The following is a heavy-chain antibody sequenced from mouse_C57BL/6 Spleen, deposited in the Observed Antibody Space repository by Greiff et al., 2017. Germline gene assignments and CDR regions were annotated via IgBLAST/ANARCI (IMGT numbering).Heavy chain of an antibody. CDR3: ARSGGGSSPYYYAMDY. D-gene: IGHD1-1*01. CDR1: GYTFTSYW. V-gene: IGHV1-64*01. Sequence: QVQLQQPGAELVKPGASVKLSCKASGYTFTSYWMHWVQQRPGQGLEWIGMIHPNSGSTNYNEKFKSKATLTVDKASSTAYMQLSSLTSEDSAVYYFARSGGGSSPYYYAMDYWGQGTSVTVSS. CDR2: IHPNSGST. J-gene: IGHJ4*01.